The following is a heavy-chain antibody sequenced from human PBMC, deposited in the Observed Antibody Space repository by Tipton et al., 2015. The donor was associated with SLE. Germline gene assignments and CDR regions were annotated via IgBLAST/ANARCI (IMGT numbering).Heavy chain of an antibody. V-gene: IGHV4-61*02. Sequence: TLSLTCTVSGGSISSSSYYWSWIRQPAGKGLEWIGRIYTSGSTNYNPSLKSRVTISVDTSKNQFSLKLSSVTAADTAVYYCARDVWQWLDYWGQGTLVTVSS. CDR3: ARDVWQWLDY. CDR2: IYTSGST. J-gene: IGHJ4*02. CDR1: GGSISSSSYY. D-gene: IGHD6-19*01.